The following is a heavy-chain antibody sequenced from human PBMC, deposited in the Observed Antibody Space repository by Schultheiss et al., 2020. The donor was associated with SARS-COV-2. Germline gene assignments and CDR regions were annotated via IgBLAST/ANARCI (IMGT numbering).Heavy chain of an antibody. V-gene: IGHV4-39*07. CDR1: GGSITSSRHF. Sequence: SETLSLTCSVSGGSITSSRHFWGWIRQPPGKGLQWIGTIYFTGSTYYNPSLKSRVTISVDTSKNQFSLKLSSVTAADTAVYYCASLIDSSGYYSLDYWGQGTLVTVSS. J-gene: IGHJ4*02. CDR3: ASLIDSSGYYSLDY. CDR2: IYFTGST. D-gene: IGHD3-22*01.